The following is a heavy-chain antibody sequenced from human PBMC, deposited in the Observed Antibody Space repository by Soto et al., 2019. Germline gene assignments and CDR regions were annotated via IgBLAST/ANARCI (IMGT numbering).Heavy chain of an antibody. CDR3: ARGTRVTPNFVY. Sequence: QVQLQESGPGLVKPSQTLSLTCTVSGSSTSSRGNYWSWIRQHPRKGLEWIGHIYYSGSTYYNPSLMSAVNGLVDRSKDRFSLKRSSVTAADTAVYYSARGTRVTPNFVYWCQGTLVTVSS. J-gene: IGHJ4*02. D-gene: IGHD2-21*02. CDR1: GSSTSSRGNY. CDR2: IYYSGST. V-gene: IGHV4-31*01.